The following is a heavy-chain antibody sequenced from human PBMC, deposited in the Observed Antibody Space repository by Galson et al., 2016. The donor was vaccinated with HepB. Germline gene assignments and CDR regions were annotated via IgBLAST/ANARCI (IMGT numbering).Heavy chain of an antibody. D-gene: IGHD6-13*01. J-gene: IGHJ4*02. CDR1: GYTLTELS. V-gene: IGHV1-24*01. CDR3: ATDRRWSSSWYDFDY. CDR2: FDPEDGET. Sequence: SVKVSCKVSGYTLTELSMHWVRQAPGKGLEWMGGFDPEDGETIYAQKFQGRVTKTEDTSTDTAYMELSSLRSEDTAVYYCATDRRWSSSWYDFDYWGQGTLVTVSS.